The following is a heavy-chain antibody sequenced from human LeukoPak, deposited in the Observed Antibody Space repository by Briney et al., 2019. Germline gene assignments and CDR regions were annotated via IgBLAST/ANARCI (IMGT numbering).Heavy chain of an antibody. CDR3: ARDPNGDYVGAFDM. D-gene: IGHD4-17*01. CDR1: GFTFSAFA. V-gene: IGHV3-23*01. J-gene: IGHJ3*02. Sequence: GGSLRLSCTASGFTFSAFAMMWVRQAPGKGPEWIAAIRGGGTGAFYAGSVMGRFTISKDNSKDTLFLQMNNPRAEDTAVYYCARDPNGDYVGAFDMWGPGTMVTVSS. CDR2: IRGGGTGA.